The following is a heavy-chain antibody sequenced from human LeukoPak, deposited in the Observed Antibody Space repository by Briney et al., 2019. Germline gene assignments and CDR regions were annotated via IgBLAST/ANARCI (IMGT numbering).Heavy chain of an antibody. J-gene: IGHJ4*02. CDR2: IQYDGRNK. CDR1: GFTFSSYG. D-gene: IGHD5-12*01. CDR3: AGAYSAYDPFDY. Sequence: PGGSLRLSCAASGFTFSSYGMHWVRQAPGKGLEWVAFIQYDGRNKYYADSVKGRFTISRDNSKNTLYLQMNSLRAEDTAIYFCAGAYSAYDPFDYWGQGILVTVSS. V-gene: IGHV3-30*02.